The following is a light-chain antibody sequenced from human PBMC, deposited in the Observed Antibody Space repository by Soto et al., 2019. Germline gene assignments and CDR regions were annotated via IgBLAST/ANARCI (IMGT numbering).Light chain of an antibody. CDR3: HQFGYSPRT. CDR2: ATS. Sequence: EIVLTQYPGTLSLSTGETATLSCRASQTVNSDYLAWFQQRPGQAPRLLIFATSRRATDIPDRFSGSGSGTDFTLAIRRLEPEDFAVYYCHQFGYSPRTFGQGTKVE. J-gene: IGKJ1*01. V-gene: IGKV3-20*01. CDR1: QTVNSDY.